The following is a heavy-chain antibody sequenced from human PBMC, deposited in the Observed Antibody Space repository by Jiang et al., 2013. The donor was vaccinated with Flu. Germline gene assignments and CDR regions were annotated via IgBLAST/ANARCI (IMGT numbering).Heavy chain of an antibody. J-gene: IGHJ4*02. CDR2: ISAENGNT. D-gene: IGHD1-26*01. V-gene: IGHV1-18*01. CDR1: GYALTSYG. Sequence: GAEVKKPGASVRVSCKASGYALTSYGFNWVRQAPGQGPEWMGWISAENGNTKYAQKFQGRVTMTTDTSSSTAYMELRNLTPDDTAVYYCARGFDRRIVVGPTGDYWGQGTLVTVFS. CDR3: ARGFDRRIVVGPTGDY.